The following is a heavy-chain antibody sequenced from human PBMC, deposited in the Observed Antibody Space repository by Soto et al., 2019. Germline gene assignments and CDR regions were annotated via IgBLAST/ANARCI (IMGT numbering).Heavy chain of an antibody. CDR2: ISASGGNI. D-gene: IGHD3-16*01. CDR3: AKVAGGLGYFDL. V-gene: IGHV3-23*01. J-gene: IGHJ2*01. CDR1: GFIFSDYA. Sequence: EVQLLESGGGLALPGGSLRLSCVAAGFIFSDYAMTWIRQAPVKGLEWVATISASGGNIEYTESLKGRFTISRDNSKKTVYLQINGLTADDTAVHYCAKVAGGLGYFDLWGRGTLVTVSS.